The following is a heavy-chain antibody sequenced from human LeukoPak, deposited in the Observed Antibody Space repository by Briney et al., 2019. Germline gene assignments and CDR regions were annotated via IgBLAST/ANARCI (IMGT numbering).Heavy chain of an antibody. CDR3: ARVMWQLAGLTWDNWFDP. D-gene: IGHD6-13*01. CDR1: GGSISSYY. Sequence: PSETLSLTCTVSGGSISSYYWSWIRQPPGKGLEWIEYIYYSGSTNYNPSLKSRVTISVDTSKNQFSLKLSSVTAADTAVYYCARVMWQLAGLTWDNWFDPWGQGTLVTVSS. J-gene: IGHJ5*02. CDR2: IYYSGST. V-gene: IGHV4-59*01.